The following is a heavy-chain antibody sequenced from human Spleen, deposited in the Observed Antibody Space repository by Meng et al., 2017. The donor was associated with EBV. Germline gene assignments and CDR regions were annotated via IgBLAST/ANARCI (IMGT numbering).Heavy chain of an antibody. Sequence: EVQLVESGGGLVKPGGSLRLSCAASGFDFNDYSMNWVRQAPGKGLEWVSSITGGSSYIYYADSMKGRFTISRDNAKNSLYQQMHSLRAEDTAVYYCARGHYYDSSGFHYWGQGTLVTVSS. V-gene: IGHV3-21*01. J-gene: IGHJ4*02. CDR1: GFDFNDYS. CDR3: ARGHYYDSSGFHY. D-gene: IGHD3-22*01. CDR2: ITGGSSYI.